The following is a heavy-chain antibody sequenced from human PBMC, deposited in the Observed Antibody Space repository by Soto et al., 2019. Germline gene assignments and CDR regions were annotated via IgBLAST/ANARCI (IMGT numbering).Heavy chain of an antibody. CDR2: FYYSGST. J-gene: IGHJ4*02. D-gene: IGHD2-15*01. V-gene: IGHV4-59*01. CDR3: ARVVAATAHYFDY. Sequence: NPSETLSLTCSVSGGSISTYDWSWIRQSPGKGLEWIGCFYYSGSTNYNPSLESRGTISVDTSKNQFSLKLRSVTAADTAVYYCARVVAATAHYFDYWGQGALVTVSS. CDR1: GGSISTYD.